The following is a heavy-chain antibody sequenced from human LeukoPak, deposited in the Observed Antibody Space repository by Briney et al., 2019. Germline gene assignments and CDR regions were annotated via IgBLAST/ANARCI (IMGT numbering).Heavy chain of an antibody. Sequence: GGSLRLSCAASGFTFSSYSMNWVRQAPGKGLEWVSSISSSSSYIYYADSVKGRFTISRDNAKNSLYLQMNSLRAEDTAVYYCASIAAAGPLFDYWGQGTLVTVSS. CDR3: ASIAAAGPLFDY. D-gene: IGHD6-13*01. J-gene: IGHJ4*02. CDR1: GFTFSSYS. V-gene: IGHV3-21*01. CDR2: ISSSSSYI.